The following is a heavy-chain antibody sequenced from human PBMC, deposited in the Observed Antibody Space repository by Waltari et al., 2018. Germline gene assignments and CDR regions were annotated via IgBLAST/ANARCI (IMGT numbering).Heavy chain of an antibody. D-gene: IGHD3-22*01. CDR3: ARASYYDSSGYYYYHACDI. Sequence: QVQLQESGPGLVKPSQTLSLTCTVSGGSISSGSYYWSWIRQPAGKGLEWIGRIYTSGRTNYNPSRKSRVTISVDTSKNQFSLKLSSVTAADTAVYYCARASYYDSSGYYYYHACDIWGQGTMVTVSS. V-gene: IGHV4-61*02. CDR2: IYTSGRT. CDR1: GGSISSGSYY. J-gene: IGHJ3*02.